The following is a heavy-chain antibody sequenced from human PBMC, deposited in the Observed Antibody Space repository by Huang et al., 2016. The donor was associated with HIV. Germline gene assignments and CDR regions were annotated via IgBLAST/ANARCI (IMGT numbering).Heavy chain of an antibody. D-gene: IGHD6-13*01. CDR3: ARGAGLGSSWSRFDY. Sequence: QVQLQESGPGLVKPSETLSLTCTVSGGSISSHYWSWIRQPPGKGLEWIGSVYYRGSPNCTPSLKRRVTTSRDTSKNQFSLKLTSVTAADTAVYYCARGAGLGSSWSRFDYWGQGALVTVSS. CDR2: VYYRGSP. CDR1: GGSISSHY. J-gene: IGHJ4*02. V-gene: IGHV4-59*11.